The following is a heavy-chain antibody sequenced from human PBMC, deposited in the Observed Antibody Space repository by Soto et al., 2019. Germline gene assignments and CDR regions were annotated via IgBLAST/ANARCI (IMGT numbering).Heavy chain of an antibody. Sequence: QVQLVESGGGVVQPGRSLRLSCAASGFTFSSYAMHWVRQAPGKGLEWVAVISYDGSNKYYADSVKGRFTISRDNSKNTLYLQMNSLRAEDTAVYYCARGWYYYDSTPHLHWGQGTLVTVSS. D-gene: IGHD3-22*01. J-gene: IGHJ4*02. CDR1: GFTFSSYA. CDR3: ARGWYYYDSTPHLH. V-gene: IGHV3-30-3*01. CDR2: ISYDGSNK.